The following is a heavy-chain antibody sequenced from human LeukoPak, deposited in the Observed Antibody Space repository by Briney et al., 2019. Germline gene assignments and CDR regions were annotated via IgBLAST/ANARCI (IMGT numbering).Heavy chain of an antibody. Sequence: ASVKVPCKASGGTFSSYAISWVRQAPGQGLEWMGGIIPIFGTANYAQKFQGRVTITADESTSTAYMELSSLRSEDTAVYYCARGAVVAATSDYYYYMDVWGKGTTVTISS. CDR1: GGTFSSYA. D-gene: IGHD2-15*01. J-gene: IGHJ6*03. V-gene: IGHV1-69*13. CDR3: ARGAVVAATSDYYYYMDV. CDR2: IIPIFGTA.